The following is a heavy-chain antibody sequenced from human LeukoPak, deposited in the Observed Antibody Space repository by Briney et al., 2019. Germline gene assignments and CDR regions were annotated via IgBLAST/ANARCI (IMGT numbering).Heavy chain of an antibody. D-gene: IGHD3-22*01. J-gene: IGHJ4*02. Sequence: GASVKVSCKASGGTFSSYAISWVRQAPGQGLAWMGRIIPILGIANYAQKFQGRVTITADKSTSTAYVELSSLRSEDTAVYYCARGHTYYYDSSGHFDCWGQGTLVTVSS. CDR1: GGTFSSYA. V-gene: IGHV1-69*04. CDR3: ARGHTYYYDSSGHFDC. CDR2: IIPILGIA.